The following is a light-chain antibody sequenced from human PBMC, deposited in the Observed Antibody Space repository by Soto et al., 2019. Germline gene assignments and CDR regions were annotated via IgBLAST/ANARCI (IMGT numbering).Light chain of an antibody. CDR2: DVT. V-gene: IGLV2-11*01. Sequence: QSVLTQPRSVSGSPGQSVTISCTETSSDVGGYDFVSWYQQHPAKAPKLIIFDVTKRPSGVPDRFSGSKSGNTASLTISGLQAEDEADYYCCSFAGSYTLYVFGTGTKVTVL. CDR1: SSDVGGYDF. J-gene: IGLJ1*01. CDR3: CSFAGSYTLYV.